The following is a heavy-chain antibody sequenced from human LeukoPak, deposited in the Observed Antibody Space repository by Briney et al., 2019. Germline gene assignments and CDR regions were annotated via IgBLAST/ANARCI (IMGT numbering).Heavy chain of an antibody. Sequence: SQTLSLTCTVSGGSISSGGYYWSWIRQPPGKGLEWIGYIYYSGSTYYNPSLKSRVTISVDTSKNQFSLKLSSVTAADTAVYYCARDQLAAGWFDPWGQGTLVTVSS. D-gene: IGHD1-1*01. CDR2: IYYSGST. J-gene: IGHJ5*02. CDR3: ARDQLAAGWFDP. V-gene: IGHV4-31*03. CDR1: GGSISSGGYY.